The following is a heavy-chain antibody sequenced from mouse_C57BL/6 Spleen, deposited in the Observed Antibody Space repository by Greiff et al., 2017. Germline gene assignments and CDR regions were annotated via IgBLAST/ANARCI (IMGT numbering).Heavy chain of an antibody. Sequence: VQLKQSGPELVKPGASVKISCKASGYSFTGYYMNWVKQSPEKSLEWIGEINPSTGGTTYNQKFKAKATLTVDKSSSTAYMQLKSLTSEDSAVYYCASSFITTVVERFAYWGQGTLVTVSA. CDR2: INPSTGGT. D-gene: IGHD1-1*01. CDR1: GYSFTGYY. CDR3: ASSFITTVVERFAY. V-gene: IGHV1-42*01. J-gene: IGHJ3*01.